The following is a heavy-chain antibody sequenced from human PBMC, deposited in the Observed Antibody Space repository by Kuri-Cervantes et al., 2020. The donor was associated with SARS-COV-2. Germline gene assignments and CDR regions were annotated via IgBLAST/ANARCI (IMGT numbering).Heavy chain of an antibody. CDR2: IYYSGST. Sequence: SETLSLTCTVSGGSISSYYWSWIRQPPGKGLEWIGYIYYSGSTYYNPSLKSRVTISVDTSKKQLSLKLSSVTAADTAVYYCASRYCSSTSCYQPEGAYSYYYGMDVWGQGTTVTVSS. CDR1: GGSISSYY. CDR3: ASRYCSSTSCYQPEGAYSYYYGMDV. D-gene: IGHD2-2*01. J-gene: IGHJ6*02. V-gene: IGHV4-59*08.